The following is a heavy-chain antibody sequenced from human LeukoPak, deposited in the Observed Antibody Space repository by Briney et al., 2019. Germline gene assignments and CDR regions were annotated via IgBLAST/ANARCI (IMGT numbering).Heavy chain of an antibody. CDR2: ISSSGSTI. CDR3: ARDISPYYYDSSGYSPDAFDI. CDR1: GFTFSDYY. V-gene: IGHV3-11*04. Sequence: PGGSLRLSCAASGFTFSDYYMSWIREAPGKGLEWVSYISSSGSTIYYADSVKGRFTISRDNAKNSLYLQMNSLRAEDTAVYYCARDISPYYYDSSGYSPDAFDIWGQGTMVTVSS. J-gene: IGHJ3*02. D-gene: IGHD3-22*01.